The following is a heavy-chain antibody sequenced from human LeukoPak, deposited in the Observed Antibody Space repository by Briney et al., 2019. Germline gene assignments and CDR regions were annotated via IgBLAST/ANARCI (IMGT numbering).Heavy chain of an antibody. CDR2: IYWNDDK. D-gene: IGHD3-22*01. CDR1: GFSLSTSGVG. CDR3: AHRPPSYYDSSGYYAAF. V-gene: IGHV2-5*01. Sequence: SGPTLVNPTPTLTLTFTFSGFSLSTSGVGVGWIRQPPGKALEWLALIYWNDDKRYSPSLKGRLTITKDTSKNQVVLTMTNMDPVDTATYYCAHRPPSYYDSSGYYAAFWGQGTLVTVSS. J-gene: IGHJ4*02.